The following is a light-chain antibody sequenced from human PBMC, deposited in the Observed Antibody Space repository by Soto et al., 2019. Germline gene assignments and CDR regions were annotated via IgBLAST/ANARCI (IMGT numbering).Light chain of an antibody. Sequence: EIVLTQSPATLSLSQGERATFSCKASQSVGNSLAWFQQKPGQAPRLLIYDASVRATGIPARFSGSGSGTDFTLTISRLQPEDIAMYYCQQSSNWPPWTFGRGTRVEI. CDR2: DAS. J-gene: IGKJ1*01. V-gene: IGKV3-11*01. CDR3: QQSSNWPPWT. CDR1: QSVGNS.